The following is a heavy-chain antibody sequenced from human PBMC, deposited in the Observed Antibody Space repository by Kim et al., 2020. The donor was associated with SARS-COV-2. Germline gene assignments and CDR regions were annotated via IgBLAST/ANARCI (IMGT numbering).Heavy chain of an antibody. CDR3: VRGPQVWRSTSWGRMDG. Sequence: ASVKVSCKASGYTFTDYYIHWVRQAPGQGLEWMGWINPNNGATDYAQRFRGRVTMTRDTSTSTAYMDLSSLRSDDTAVYYCVRGPQVWRSTSWGRMDGWGQGATVTVSS. D-gene: IGHD2-2*01. J-gene: IGHJ6*02. CDR2: INPNNGAT. CDR1: GYTFTDYY. V-gene: IGHV1-2*02.